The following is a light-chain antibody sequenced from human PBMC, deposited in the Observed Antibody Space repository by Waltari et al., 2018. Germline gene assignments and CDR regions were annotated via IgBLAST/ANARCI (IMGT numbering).Light chain of an antibody. CDR2: YHS. CDR3: QSFDYRLDGSRV. J-gene: IGLJ3*02. Sequence: QSVLPQPPSVSGAPGQRVTSSCTGRSSDIGAGYLVHWYQQLPVPAHKLLIYYHSTPPSRVPVRFSGSKSGSSASLAITGLQAEDEADYYCQSFDYRLDGSRVFGGGTKLTVL. CDR1: SSDIGAGYL. V-gene: IGLV1-40*01.